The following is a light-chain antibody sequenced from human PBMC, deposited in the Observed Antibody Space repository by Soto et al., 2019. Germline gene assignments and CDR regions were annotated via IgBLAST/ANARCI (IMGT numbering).Light chain of an antibody. CDR1: QGISSY. J-gene: IGKJ1*01. V-gene: IGKV1-8*01. CDR3: QQYYSYPPT. CDR2: AAY. Sequence: IRMTQSPSSFSASTGDRVTITCRASQGISSYLAWYQQKRGKAPKLLIYAAYTLQSGVPSRFSGSGSGTDFTLTISCLQSEDFATYYCQQYYSYPPTFGQGTKVDIK.